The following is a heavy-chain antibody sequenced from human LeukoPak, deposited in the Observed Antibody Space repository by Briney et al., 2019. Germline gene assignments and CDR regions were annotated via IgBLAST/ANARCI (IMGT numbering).Heavy chain of an antibody. D-gene: IGHD2-2*01. J-gene: IGHJ3*02. Sequence: PGGSLRLSCAASGFTFSSYAMSWVRQAPGKGLEWVSAISGSGGSTYYADSVKGRFTISRDNSKNTLYLQMNSLRAEDTAVYYCAKDVTMRVVAPAADDAFDIWGQGTMVTVSS. CDR1: GFTFSSYA. V-gene: IGHV3-23*01. CDR2: ISGSGGST. CDR3: AKDVTMRVVAPAADDAFDI.